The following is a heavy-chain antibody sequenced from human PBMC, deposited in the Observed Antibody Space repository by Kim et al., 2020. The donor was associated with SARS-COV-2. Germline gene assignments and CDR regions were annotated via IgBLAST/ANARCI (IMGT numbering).Heavy chain of an antibody. CDR1: GFTFSSYA. V-gene: IGHV3-23*01. D-gene: IGHD6-13*01. CDR3: AKYSSSSSWYAPYYYYYGMDV. CDR2: ISGSGGST. Sequence: GGSLRLSCAASGFTFSSYAMSWVRQAPGKGLEWVSAISGSGGSTYYADSVKGRFTISRDNSKNTLYLQMNSLRAEDTAVYYCAKYSSSSSWYAPYYYYYGMDVWGQGTTVTVSS. J-gene: IGHJ6*02.